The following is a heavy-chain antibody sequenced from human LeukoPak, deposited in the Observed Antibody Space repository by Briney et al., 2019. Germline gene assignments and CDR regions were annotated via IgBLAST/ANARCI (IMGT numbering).Heavy chain of an antibody. J-gene: IGHJ4*02. CDR2: IIPIFGTA. CDR3: AGERYYYDSSSSYYFDY. Sequence: ASVKVSCKASGGTFSSYAISWVRQAPGQGLEWMGGIIPIFGTANYAQKFQGRVTITADESTSTAYMELSSLRSEDTAVYYCAGERYYYDSSSSYYFDYWGQGTLVTVSS. D-gene: IGHD3-22*01. V-gene: IGHV1-69*01. CDR1: GGTFSSYA.